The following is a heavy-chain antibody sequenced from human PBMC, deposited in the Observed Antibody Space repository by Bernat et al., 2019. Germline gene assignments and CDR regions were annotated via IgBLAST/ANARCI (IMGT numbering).Heavy chain of an antibody. J-gene: IGHJ4*02. CDR1: GFTFSSYS. Sequence: EVQLVESGGGLVKPGGSLRLSCAASGFTFSSYSMNWVRQAPGKGLEWVSSISSSSSYIYYADSVKGRFTISRDNAKNSLYLQMNSLRAEDTAVYYCARDPVYLKGYYSPYYFDYWGQGTLVTVSS. CDR3: ARDPVYLKGYYSPYYFDY. CDR2: ISSSSSYI. V-gene: IGHV3-21*01. D-gene: IGHD3-22*01.